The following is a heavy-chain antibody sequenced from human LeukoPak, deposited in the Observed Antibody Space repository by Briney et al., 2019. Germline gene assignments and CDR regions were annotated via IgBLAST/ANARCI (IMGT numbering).Heavy chain of an antibody. J-gene: IGHJ4*02. CDR3: ARGPRITVSGPSDY. CDR2: IKSKSGET. V-gene: IGHV1-2*02. CDR1: GYTFTDYY. Sequence: ASVKVSCKASGYTFTDYYMHWVPQAPGQGREWMGWIKSKSGETNYAQKFQGRVAMTRDTSITTVYMELSWLRSDDTAVYYSARGPRITVSGPSDYWGQGTLVTVSS. D-gene: IGHD6-19*01.